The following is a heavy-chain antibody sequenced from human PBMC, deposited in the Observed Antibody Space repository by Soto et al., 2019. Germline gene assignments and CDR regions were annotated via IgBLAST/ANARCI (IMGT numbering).Heavy chain of an antibody. CDR2: ISGSGGST. J-gene: IGHJ4*02. CDR1: GFTFSSYA. V-gene: IGHV3-23*01. CDR3: ARGDPIRITIFGVVIPGPDY. Sequence: QPGGSLRLSCAASGFTFSSYAMSWVRQAPGKGLEWVSAISGSGGSTYYADSVKGRFTISRDNSKNTLYLQMNSLRAEDTAVYYCARGDPIRITIFGVVIPGPDYWGQGTLVTVSS. D-gene: IGHD3-3*01.